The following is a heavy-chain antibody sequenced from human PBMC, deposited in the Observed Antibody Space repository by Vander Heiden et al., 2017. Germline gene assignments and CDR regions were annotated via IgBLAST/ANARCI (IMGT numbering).Heavy chain of an antibody. CDR2: IIPIFGTA. CDR3: YPTRYYGMDV. CDR1: GGTFSSYA. V-gene: IGHV1-69*01. Sequence: QVQLVQSGAEVKKPGSSVKVSCKASGGTFSSYAISWVRQAPGQGLEWMGGIIPIFGTANDAQKFQGRVTITADESTSTAVYYCARGVGGYYYDSSGYPTRYYGMDVWGQGTTVTVSS. D-gene: IGHD3-22*01. J-gene: IGHJ6*02.